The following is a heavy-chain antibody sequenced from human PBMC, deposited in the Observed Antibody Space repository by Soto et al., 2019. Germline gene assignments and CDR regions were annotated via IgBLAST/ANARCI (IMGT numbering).Heavy chain of an antibody. D-gene: IGHD3-22*01. V-gene: IGHV3-33*06. Sequence: GGSLRLSCAASGFTFSTYGMHWVRQAPGKGLEWVALIWNHGREDSYADSVKGRFTISRDNSKNTLYLQMNSLRADDTAVYYCAKPRGYYDSSGYPTTDYWGQGTLVTVSS. CDR1: GFTFSTYG. CDR2: IWNHGRED. J-gene: IGHJ4*02. CDR3: AKPRGYYDSSGYPTTDY.